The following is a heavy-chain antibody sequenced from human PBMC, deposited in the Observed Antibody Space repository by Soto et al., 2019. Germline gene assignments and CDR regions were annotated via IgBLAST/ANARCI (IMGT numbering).Heavy chain of an antibody. CDR2: IYHSGST. CDR3: ARVRGYCSGGSCYGWFDP. D-gene: IGHD2-15*01. Sequence: QVQLQESGPGLVKPSGTLSLTCAVSGGSISSSNWWSWVRQPPGKGLEWIGEIYHSGSTNYNPSLKSRVTRSVDKSKNQFSLKLSSVTAADTAVYYCARVRGYCSGGSCYGWFDPWGQGHLVTVSS. V-gene: IGHV4-4*02. CDR1: GGSISSSNW. J-gene: IGHJ5*02.